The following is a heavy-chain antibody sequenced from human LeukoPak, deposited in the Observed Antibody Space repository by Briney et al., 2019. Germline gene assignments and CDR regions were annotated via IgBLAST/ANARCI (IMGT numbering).Heavy chain of an antibody. Sequence: PSETLSLTCTVSGGFISSGGYYWSWIRQHPGKGLEWIGYIYYSGSTYYNPSLKSRVTISVDTSKNQFSLKLSSVTAADMAVYYCARDHRGTFDYWGQGTLVTVSS. CDR3: ARDHRGTFDY. J-gene: IGHJ4*02. D-gene: IGHD2-15*01. CDR1: GGFISSGGYY. V-gene: IGHV4-31*03. CDR2: IYYSGST.